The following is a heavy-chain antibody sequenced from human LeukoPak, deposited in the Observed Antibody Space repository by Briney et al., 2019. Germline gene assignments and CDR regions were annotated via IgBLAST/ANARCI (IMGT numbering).Heavy chain of an antibody. V-gene: IGHV3-21*04. D-gene: IGHD6-13*01. CDR1: GFTFSSYS. Sequence: GGSLRLSCAASGFTFSSYSMNWVRQAPGKGLEWVSSISSSSSYIYYADSVKGRFTISRDNAKNSLYLQMNSLRAEDTAVYYCAREGQNIAAAGTHAFDIWGQGTMVTVSS. CDR2: ISSSSSYI. CDR3: AREGQNIAAAGTHAFDI. J-gene: IGHJ3*02.